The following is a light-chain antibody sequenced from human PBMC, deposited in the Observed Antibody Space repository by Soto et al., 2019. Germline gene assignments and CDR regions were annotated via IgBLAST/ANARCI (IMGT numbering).Light chain of an antibody. Sequence: NVFAPFPGTHFMYPGARATLSCRSSQSVSSNYLAWYQQKPGQAPRLLIYDASNRATDIPDRFSGSGSGTDFTLTISRLEPEDFAVYFCQQYGSSPITFGHGTRLEIK. CDR2: DAS. J-gene: IGKJ5*01. CDR3: QQYGSSPIT. V-gene: IGKV3-20*01. CDR1: QSVSSNY.